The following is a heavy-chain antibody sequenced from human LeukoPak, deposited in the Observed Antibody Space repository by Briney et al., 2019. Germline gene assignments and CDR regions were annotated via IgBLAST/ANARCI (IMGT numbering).Heavy chain of an antibody. Sequence: ASVKVSCKASGYTFTSYYMHWVRQAPGQGLEWMGIINPSGGSTSYAQKFQGRVTMTRDTSTSTVYMELSSLRSEDTAVYYCASILGYCSSTSCQDDYWGQGTLVTVSS. CDR3: ASILGYCSSTSCQDDY. D-gene: IGHD2-2*01. CDR1: GYTFTSYY. V-gene: IGHV1-46*01. J-gene: IGHJ4*02. CDR2: INPSGGST.